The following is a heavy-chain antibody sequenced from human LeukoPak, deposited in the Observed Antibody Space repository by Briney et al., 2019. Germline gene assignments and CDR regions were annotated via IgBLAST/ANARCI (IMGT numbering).Heavy chain of an antibody. CDR1: GGSISSYY. Sequence: SETLSLTCTVSGGSISSYYWSWIRQPPGKGLEWIGYIYYSGSTNYNPSLKSRVTISVDTPKNQFSLKLSSVTAADTAVYYCARDRIAVTTDYGMDVWGQGTTVTVSS. D-gene: IGHD4-11*01. CDR3: ARDRIAVTTDYGMDV. CDR2: IYYSGST. J-gene: IGHJ6*02. V-gene: IGHV4-59*01.